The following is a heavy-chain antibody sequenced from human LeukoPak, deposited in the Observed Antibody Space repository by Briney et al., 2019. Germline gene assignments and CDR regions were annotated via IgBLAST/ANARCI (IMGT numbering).Heavy chain of an antibody. CDR1: GVTFSSYW. CDR2: RKKDGSEK. J-gene: IGHJ3*02. CDR3: ARAAVTRRWPYAFDI. Sequence: GGSLRLSCAASGVTFSSYWMSWVRQAPGKGLEWVANRKKDGSEKYYVDSVKGRFTISRDNAKNSLYLQMNSLRAEDTAVYYCARAAVTRRWPYAFDIWGQGTMVTVSS. V-gene: IGHV3-7*01. D-gene: IGHD5-24*01.